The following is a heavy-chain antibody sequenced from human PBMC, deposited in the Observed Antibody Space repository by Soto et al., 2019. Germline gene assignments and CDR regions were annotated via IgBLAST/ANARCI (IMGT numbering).Heavy chain of an antibody. CDR3: ARHSPSWDYIWGSYRPGDAFDI. J-gene: IGHJ3*02. Sequence: QLQLQESGPGLVKPSETLSLTCTVSGGSISSSSYYWGWICQPPGKGLAWIGSLYDSGTTYYNPSLKSRVTISVDTSKNQFSLKLSSVTAADTAMYCCARHSPSWDYIWGSYRPGDAFDIWGQGTMVTVSS. V-gene: IGHV4-39*01. CDR2: LYDSGTT. CDR1: GGSISSSSYY. D-gene: IGHD3-16*02.